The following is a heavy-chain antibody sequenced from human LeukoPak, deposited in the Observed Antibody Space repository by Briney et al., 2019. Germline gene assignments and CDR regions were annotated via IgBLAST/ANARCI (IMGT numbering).Heavy chain of an antibody. Sequence: PGGSLRLSCAASGFTVSSNYMSWVRQAPGKGQEWVSVIYSGGSTYYADSVKGRFTISRDNSKNTLYLQMNSLRAEDTAVYYCAKDTASSWWYFDLWGRGTLVTVSS. CDR2: IYSGGST. CDR1: GFTVSSNY. J-gene: IGHJ2*01. V-gene: IGHV3-66*01. D-gene: IGHD5-18*01. CDR3: AKDTASSWWYFDL.